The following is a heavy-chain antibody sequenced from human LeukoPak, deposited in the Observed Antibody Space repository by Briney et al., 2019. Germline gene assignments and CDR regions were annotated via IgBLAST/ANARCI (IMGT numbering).Heavy chain of an antibody. CDR3: ARFFIGNYDILTGYYAAPEDWYFDL. D-gene: IGHD3-9*01. CDR1: GYTFTSYG. Sequence: ASVKVSCKASGYTFTSYGISWVRQAPGQGLEWMGWISAYNGNTNYAQKLQGRVTMTTDTSTSKAYMELRSLRSDDTAVYYCARFFIGNYDILTGYYAAPEDWYFDLWGRGTLVTVSS. J-gene: IGHJ2*01. V-gene: IGHV1-18*01. CDR2: ISAYNGNT.